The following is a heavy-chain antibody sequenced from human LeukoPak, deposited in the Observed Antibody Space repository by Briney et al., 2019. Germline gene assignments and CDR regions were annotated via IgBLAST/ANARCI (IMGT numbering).Heavy chain of an antibody. CDR1: GFTFSSYA. CDR3: ARGSRKGALHYYDSSGYYY. D-gene: IGHD3-22*01. CDR2: ISGSGGST. J-gene: IGHJ4*02. V-gene: IGHV3-23*01. Sequence: GGSLRLSCAASGFTFSSYAMSWVRQAPGKGLEWVSAISGSGGSTYYADSVKGRFTISRDNSKNTLYLQMNSLRAEDTAVYYCARGSRKGALHYYDSSGYYYWGQGTLVTVSS.